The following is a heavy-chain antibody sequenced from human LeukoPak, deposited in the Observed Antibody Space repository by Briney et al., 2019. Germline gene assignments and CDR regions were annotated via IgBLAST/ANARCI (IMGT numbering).Heavy chain of an antibody. V-gene: IGHV1-46*01. J-gene: IGHJ3*02. D-gene: IGHD5-24*01. CDR3: ARVEDGYNRDAFDI. CDR1: GYTFTSYY. CDR2: INPSGGST. Sequence: ASVKVSCKASGYTFTSYYMHWVRQAPGQGLEWMGIINPSGGSTSYAQKFQGRVTMTTDTSTSTAYMELGSLRSDDTAVYYCARVEDGYNRDAFDIWGQGTMVTVSS.